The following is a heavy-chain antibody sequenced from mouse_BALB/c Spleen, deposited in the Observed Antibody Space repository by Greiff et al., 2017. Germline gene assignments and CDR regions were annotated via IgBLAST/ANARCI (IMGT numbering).Heavy chain of an antibody. Sequence: VKLMESGAELVRPGTSVKVSCKASGYAFTNYLIEWVKQRPGQGLEWIGVINPGSGGTNYNEKFKGKATLTADKSSSTAYMQLSSLTSDDSAVYFCARWITTGGTYYFDYWGQGTTLTVSS. D-gene: IGHD1-1*01. CDR1: GYAFTNYL. J-gene: IGHJ2*01. V-gene: IGHV1-54*01. CDR3: ARWITTGGTYYFDY. CDR2: INPGSGGT.